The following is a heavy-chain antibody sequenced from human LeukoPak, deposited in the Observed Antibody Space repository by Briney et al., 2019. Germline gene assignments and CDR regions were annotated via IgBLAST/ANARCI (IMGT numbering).Heavy chain of an antibody. CDR3: ARRGSSNYFDY. V-gene: IGHV3-23*01. CDR2: ITSGGIGT. J-gene: IGHJ4*02. D-gene: IGHD3-16*01. CDR1: GFTFSSYA. Sequence: SLRLSCAASGFTFSSYAMSWVRQSPGKGLEWVSAITSGGIGTYYADSVKGRFTISRDNSKNTLYLQMNSLRAEDTAVYFCARRGSSNYFDYWGQGTLVTVSS.